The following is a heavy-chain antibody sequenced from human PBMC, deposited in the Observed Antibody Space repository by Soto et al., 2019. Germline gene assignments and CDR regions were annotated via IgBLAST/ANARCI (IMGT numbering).Heavy chain of an antibody. CDR3: AKRAGDGYLDY. V-gene: IGHV3-23*01. D-gene: IGHD4-17*01. J-gene: IGHJ4*02. Sequence: EVQLLESGGGLVQPGETLRLSCAASGFTFSSYAMNWVRQAPGKGPEWVSFISGAGDSTYYADSVKGRFTISRDNSRNTLYLQMNSLRAEDTAMYFCAKRAGDGYLDYWGQGPLVTVSS. CDR2: ISGAGDST. CDR1: GFTFSSYA.